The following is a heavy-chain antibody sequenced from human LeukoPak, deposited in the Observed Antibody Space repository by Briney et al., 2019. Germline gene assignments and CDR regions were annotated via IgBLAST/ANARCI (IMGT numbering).Heavy chain of an antibody. CDR1: GGSISSGDYY. J-gene: IGHJ4*02. Sequence: ASETLSLTCTVSGGSISSGDYYWSWISQPPGKGLEWIGYIYYSGSTYYNPSLKSRVTISVDTSKNQFSLKLSSVTAADTAVYYCARVETEGLYYDYWGQGTLVTVSS. CDR3: ARVETEGLYYDY. CDR2: IYYSGST. V-gene: IGHV4-30-4*08.